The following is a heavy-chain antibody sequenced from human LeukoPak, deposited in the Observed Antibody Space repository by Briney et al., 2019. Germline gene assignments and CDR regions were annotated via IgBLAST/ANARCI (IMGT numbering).Heavy chain of an antibody. D-gene: IGHD3-9*01. CDR3: ARDTDWAFDY. CDR2: INHNGETI. V-gene: IGHV3-48*02. Sequence: GGSLRLSCAASGFTFSSYWMHWIRQAPGKGLEWVSYINHNGETIYYADSVKGRFTISRDNAKNLLYMQMNSLRDEDTAVYYCARDTDWAFDYWGQGTLVTVSS. J-gene: IGHJ4*02. CDR1: GFTFSSYW.